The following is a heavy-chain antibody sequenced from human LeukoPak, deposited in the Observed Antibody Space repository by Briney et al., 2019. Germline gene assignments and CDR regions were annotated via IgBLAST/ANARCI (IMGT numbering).Heavy chain of an antibody. D-gene: IGHD2-21*01. CDR1: GGSISNYY. CDR2: IYRGETT. Sequence: SETLSLTCSVSGGSISNYYWTWIRQPPGKGLEGMGYIYRGETTNYNPSLKSRVTLSVDTSKNQLSLKMNSVTAADTAVYYCARHWLEAGKKYSYWFDPWGQGTLVTVSS. V-gene: IGHV4-4*09. CDR3: ARHWLEAGKKYSYWFDP. J-gene: IGHJ5*02.